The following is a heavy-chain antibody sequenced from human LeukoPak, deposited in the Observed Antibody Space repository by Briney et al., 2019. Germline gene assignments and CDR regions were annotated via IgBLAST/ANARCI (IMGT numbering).Heavy chain of an antibody. CDR3: ARGKWLPTRYFDY. CDR2: INHSGST. J-gene: IGHJ4*02. D-gene: IGHD6-19*01. Sequence: SETLSLTCAVSGGSFSGYYWSWIRQPPGKGLEWIGEINHSGSTNYNPSLKSRVTISVDTSKNQFSLKLSSVTAADTAVYYCARGKWLPTRYFDYWGQGTLVTVPS. V-gene: IGHV4-34*01. CDR1: GGSFSGYY.